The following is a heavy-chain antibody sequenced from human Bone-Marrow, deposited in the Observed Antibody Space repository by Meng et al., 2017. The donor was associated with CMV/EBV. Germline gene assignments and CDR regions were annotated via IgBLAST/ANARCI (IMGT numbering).Heavy chain of an antibody. J-gene: IGHJ4*02. V-gene: IGHV3-30*02. CDR2: IQDDGNNR. CDR3: VSRDSYYPD. D-gene: IGHD1-26*01. CDR1: GFNFGDYG. Sequence: GGSLRLSCVVSGFNFGDYGMHWVRQAPGKGLEWTAYIQDDGNNRFYADSVKGRFTISRDNPKNSLYLQKNYLRAEDTAVYYCVSRDSYYPDWGQGTLVTVS.